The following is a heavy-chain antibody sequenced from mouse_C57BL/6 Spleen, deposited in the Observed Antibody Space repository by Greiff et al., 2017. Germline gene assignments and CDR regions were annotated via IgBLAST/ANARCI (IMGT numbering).Heavy chain of an antibody. V-gene: IGHV5-17*01. J-gene: IGHJ2*01. Sequence: EVKLMESGGGLVKPGGSLRRSCAASGFTFSDYGMHWVRQAPEKGLEWVAYISSGSSTIYYAETVKGRVTISRDNAKNTLFLQMTSLRSEDTAMYYCARDYYDYWGQGTTLTVSS. CDR1: GFTFSDYG. CDR2: ISSGSSTI. CDR3: ARDYYDY.